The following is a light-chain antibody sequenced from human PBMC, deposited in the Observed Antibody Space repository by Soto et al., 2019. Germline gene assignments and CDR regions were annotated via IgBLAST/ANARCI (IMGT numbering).Light chain of an antibody. J-gene: IGKJ4*01. V-gene: IGKV3-15*01. CDR2: GAS. CDR1: QSIRNK. Sequence: EIVMTQSPATVSVSPGERATLSCRASQSIRNKLAWYQQRPGQAPTLLIYGASTRAPGVPATFRGSGSGTELTLTINGLQSEDFAHYWCQQYDSWPPTFGGGTKVEIK. CDR3: QQYDSWPPT.